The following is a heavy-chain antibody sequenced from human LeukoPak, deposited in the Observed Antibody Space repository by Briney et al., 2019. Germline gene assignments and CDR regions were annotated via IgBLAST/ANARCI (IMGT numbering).Heavy chain of an antibody. CDR3: SSPYCSDGVCYTGGY. CDR1: GFTFSGSA. J-gene: IGHJ4*02. D-gene: IGHD2-8*01. V-gene: IGHV3-73*01. CDR2: IRSKANNYAT. Sequence: GGSLRLSCAASGFTFSGSAMHWVRQAPGKGLEWVGRIRSKANNYATAYAASVKGRFTISGDDSQNTAYLQMDSLKTEDTAVYYCSSPYCSDGVCYTGGYWGQGTLVTVSS.